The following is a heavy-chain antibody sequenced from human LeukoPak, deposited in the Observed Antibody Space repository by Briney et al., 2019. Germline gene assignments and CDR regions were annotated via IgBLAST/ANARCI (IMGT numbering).Heavy chain of an antibody. CDR2: ISGSGGST. CDR3: YRFDWLAGGFDY. D-gene: IGHD3-9*01. CDR1: GFTFSSYA. V-gene: IGHV3-23*01. J-gene: IGHJ4*02. Sequence: GGSLRLSCAASGFTFSSYAMSWVRQAPGKGLEWVSAISGSGGSTYYADSVKGRFTISRDNSKNTLYLQMNSLRAEDTAVYYCYRFDWLAGGFDYWGQGTLVTVSS.